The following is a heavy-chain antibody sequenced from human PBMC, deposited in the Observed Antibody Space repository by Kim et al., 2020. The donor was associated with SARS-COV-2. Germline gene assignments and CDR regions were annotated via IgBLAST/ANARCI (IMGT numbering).Heavy chain of an antibody. D-gene: IGHD3-22*01. V-gene: IGHV3-11*01. J-gene: IGHJ4*02. CDR3: ASAGSMDYDSSGYYGNYDY. CDR1: GFTFSDYY. CDR2: ISSSGSTI. Sequence: GGSLRLSCAASGFTFSDYYMSWIRQAPGKGLEWVSYISSSGSTIYYADSVKGRFTISRDNAKNSLYLQMNSLRAEDTAVYYCASAGSMDYDSSGYYGNYDYWGQGTLVTVSS.